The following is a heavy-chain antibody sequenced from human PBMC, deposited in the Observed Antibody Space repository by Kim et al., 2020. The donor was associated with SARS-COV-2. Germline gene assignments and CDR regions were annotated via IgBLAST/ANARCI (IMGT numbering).Heavy chain of an antibody. V-gene: IGHV3-21*01. J-gene: IGHJ4*02. CDR2: ISSSSSYI. Sequence: GGSLRLSCAASGFTFSSYSMNWVRQAPGKGLEWVSSISSSSSYIYYADSVKGRFTISRDNAKNSLYLQMNSLRAEDTAVYYCARGGDTAMVSDYWGQGTLGAVSS. D-gene: IGHD5-18*01. CDR1: GFTFSSYS. CDR3: ARGGDTAMVSDY.